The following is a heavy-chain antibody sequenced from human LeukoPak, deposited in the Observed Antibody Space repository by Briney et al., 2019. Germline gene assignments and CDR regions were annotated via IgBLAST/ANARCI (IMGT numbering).Heavy chain of an antibody. CDR1: GFTFSSYG. J-gene: IGHJ5*02. V-gene: IGHV3-30*18. D-gene: IGHD1-1*01. Sequence: PGGSLRLSCAASGFTFSSYGMHWVRQAPGKGLEWVAVISYDGSNKYYADSVKGRFTISRDNSKNTLYLQMNSLRAEDTAVYYCAKDRPTGTPGFNWFDPWGQGTLVTVSS. CDR2: ISYDGSNK. CDR3: AKDRPTGTPGFNWFDP.